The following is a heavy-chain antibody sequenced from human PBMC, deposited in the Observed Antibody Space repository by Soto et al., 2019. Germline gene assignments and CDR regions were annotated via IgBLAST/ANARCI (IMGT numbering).Heavy chain of an antibody. Sequence: SETLSLTCAVYGGSFSGYYWSWIRQPPGKGLEWIGEINHSGSTNYNPSLKSRVTISVDTSKNQFSLKLSSVTAADTAVYYCAREMYYYGSGRRYYYGMDVWGQGTTVTVYS. CDR1: GGSFSGYY. CDR3: AREMYYYGSGRRYYYGMDV. D-gene: IGHD3-10*01. J-gene: IGHJ6*02. CDR2: INHSGST. V-gene: IGHV4-34*01.